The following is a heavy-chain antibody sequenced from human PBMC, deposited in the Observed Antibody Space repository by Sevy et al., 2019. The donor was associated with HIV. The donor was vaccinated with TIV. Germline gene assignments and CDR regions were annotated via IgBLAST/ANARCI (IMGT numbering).Heavy chain of an antibody. CDR2: ISHDGNKE. CDR1: GFTFSAYA. V-gene: IGHV3-30-3*01. J-gene: IGHJ6*02. D-gene: IGHD3-10*01. CDR3: AGDKGSEFYYGMDV. Sequence: GGSLRLSCAASGFTFSAYAVHWVRQAPGKGLEWVAVISHDGNKEDYAQSVRGRFTLSRDNSKETLFLQMNGLRTDDTGLYYCAGDKGSEFYYGMDVWGQGTTVTVSS.